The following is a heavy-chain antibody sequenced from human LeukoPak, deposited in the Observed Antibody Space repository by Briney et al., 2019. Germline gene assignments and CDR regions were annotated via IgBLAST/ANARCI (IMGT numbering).Heavy chain of an antibody. CDR1: GGSFSGYY. Sequence: SETLSLTCAVYGGSFSGYYWSWIRQPPGKGLEWIGEINHSGSTNYNPSLKSRVTISVDTSKNQFSLKLSSVTAADTAVYYCARNGNDFWSGYSNYYYYYGMDVWGQGTTVTVSS. J-gene: IGHJ6*02. CDR3: ARNGNDFWSGYSNYYYYYGMDV. V-gene: IGHV4-34*01. CDR2: INHSGST. D-gene: IGHD3-3*01.